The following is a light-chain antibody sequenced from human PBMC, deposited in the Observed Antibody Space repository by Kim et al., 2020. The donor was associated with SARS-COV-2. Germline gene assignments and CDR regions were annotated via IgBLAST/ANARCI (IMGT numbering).Light chain of an antibody. V-gene: IGLV3-21*04. CDR2: YDS. CDR3: QVWDSSSDHPV. Sequence: ELTQPPSASVAPGKTARITCGGNNIGSKSVHWYQQKPGQAPVLVIYYDSDRPSGIPERFSGSNSGNTATLTISRVEAGDEADYYCQVWDSSSDHPVFGGGTQLTVL. CDR1: NIGSKS. J-gene: IGLJ3*02.